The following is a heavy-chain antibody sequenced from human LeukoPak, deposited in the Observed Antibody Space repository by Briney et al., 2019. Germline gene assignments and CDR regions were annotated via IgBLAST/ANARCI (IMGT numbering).Heavy chain of an antibody. Sequence: SETLSLTCAVSGGSISSSNWWSWGRQPPGKGLEWIGEIYHSGSTNYNPSLKSRVTISVDKSKNQFSLKLSSVTAADTAVYYCARAPIVGATRGDAFDIWGQGTMVTVSS. D-gene: IGHD1-26*01. CDR3: ARAPIVGATRGDAFDI. CDR1: GGSISSSNW. V-gene: IGHV4-4*02. J-gene: IGHJ3*02. CDR2: IYHSGST.